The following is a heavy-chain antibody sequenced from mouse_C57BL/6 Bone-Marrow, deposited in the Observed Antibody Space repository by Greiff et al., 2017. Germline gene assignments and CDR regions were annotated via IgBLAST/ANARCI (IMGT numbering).Heavy chain of an antibody. J-gene: IGHJ3*01. V-gene: IGHV1-52*01. CDR1: GYTFTSYW. CDR2: IDPSDSET. D-gene: IGHD1-1*01. CDR3: ARRDYYYGSSWFAY. Sequence: VKLQQPGAELVRPGSSVKLSCKASGYTFTSYWMHWVKQRPIQGLEWIGNIDPSDSETHYNQKFKDKATLTVDKSSSTAYMQLSSLTSEDSAVYYCARRDYYYGSSWFAYWGQGTLVTVSA.